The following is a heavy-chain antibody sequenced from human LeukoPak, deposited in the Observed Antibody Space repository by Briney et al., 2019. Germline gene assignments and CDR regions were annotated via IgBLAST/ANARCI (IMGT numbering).Heavy chain of an antibody. Sequence: PGGSLRLSCAASGFTFSSYGMHWVRQAPGKGLEWVAVISYDGSNKYYADSVKGRFTISRDNSKNTLYLQMNSLRAEDTAVYYCAKEGGSGSYFSLSLDYWGQGTLVTVSS. V-gene: IGHV3-30*18. CDR1: GFTFSSYG. J-gene: IGHJ4*02. CDR2: ISYDGSNK. CDR3: AKEGGSGSYFSLSLDY. D-gene: IGHD3-10*01.